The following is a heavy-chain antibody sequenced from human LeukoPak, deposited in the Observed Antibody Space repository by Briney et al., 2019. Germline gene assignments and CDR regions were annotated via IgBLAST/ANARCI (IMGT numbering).Heavy chain of an antibody. J-gene: IGHJ5*02. CDR1: GGSISSSSYY. CDR3: ARYSSGGHWFDP. Sequence: KPSETLSLTCTVSGGSISSSSYYWGWIRQPPGKGLEWIGSIYYSGSTYYNPSLKSRVTISVDTSKNQFSLKLSSVTAADTAVYYCARYSSGGHWFDPWGQGTLVTVPS. CDR2: IYYSGST. V-gene: IGHV4-39*01. D-gene: IGHD6-19*01.